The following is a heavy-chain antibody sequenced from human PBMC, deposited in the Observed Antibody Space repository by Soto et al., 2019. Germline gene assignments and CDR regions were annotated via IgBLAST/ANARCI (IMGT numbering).Heavy chain of an antibody. V-gene: IGHV1-69*01. CDR2: IIPIFGTA. Sequence: QVQLVQSGAEVKKPGSSVKVSCKASGGTFSSYAIGWVRQAPGQGLEWMGGIIPIFGTANYAQKFQGRVTITADESTSTAYMELSSLRSEDTAVYYCARDKVDYGGNSLAFDIWGQGTMVTVSS. CDR1: GGTFSSYA. J-gene: IGHJ3*02. CDR3: ARDKVDYGGNSLAFDI. D-gene: IGHD4-17*01.